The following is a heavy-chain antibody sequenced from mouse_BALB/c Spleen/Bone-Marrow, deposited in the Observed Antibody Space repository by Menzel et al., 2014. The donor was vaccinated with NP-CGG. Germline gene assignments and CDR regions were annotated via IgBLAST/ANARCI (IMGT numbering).Heavy chain of an antibody. J-gene: IGHJ4*01. CDR1: GYSITSGYY. Sequence: DVQLQESGPGLVKPSQSLSLTCSVTGYSITSGYYWNWIRQFPGNKLEWMGYISYDGSNNYNPSLKNRISITRDTSKNQFFLKLNSVTTEDTATYHCARGDSSGYDYAMDYWGQGTSVTVSS. V-gene: IGHV3-6*02. CDR3: ARGDSSGYDYAMDY. D-gene: IGHD3-2*01. CDR2: ISYDGSN.